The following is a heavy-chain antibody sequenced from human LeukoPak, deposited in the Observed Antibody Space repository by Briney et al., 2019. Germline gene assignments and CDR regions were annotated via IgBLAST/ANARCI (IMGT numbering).Heavy chain of an antibody. V-gene: IGHV3-53*01. CDR1: GFTVSSNY. D-gene: IGHD3-22*01. J-gene: IGHJ4*02. Sequence: PGGSLRLSCAASGFTVSSNYMSWVRQAPGKGLEWVSVIYSDGSTYYADSVKGRFTISRDNSRNTVYLQMNSLRAEDTAVYYCAKGQSLIVVVSHLFDYWGQGTLVTVSS. CDR3: AKGQSLIVVVSHLFDY. CDR2: IYSDGST.